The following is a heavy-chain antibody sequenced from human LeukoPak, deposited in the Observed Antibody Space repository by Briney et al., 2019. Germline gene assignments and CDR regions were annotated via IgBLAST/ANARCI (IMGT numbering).Heavy chain of an antibody. Sequence: SETLSLTCTVSGGSISSYYWSWIRQPPGKGLEWIGYIYYSGSTNYNPSLKSRVTISVDTSKNQFSLKLSSVTAADTAVYYCARDKSRTYGSADAFDIWGQGTMVTVSS. CDR3: ARDKSRTYGSADAFDI. CDR1: GGSISSYY. V-gene: IGHV4-59*12. CDR2: IYYSGST. J-gene: IGHJ3*02. D-gene: IGHD3-10*01.